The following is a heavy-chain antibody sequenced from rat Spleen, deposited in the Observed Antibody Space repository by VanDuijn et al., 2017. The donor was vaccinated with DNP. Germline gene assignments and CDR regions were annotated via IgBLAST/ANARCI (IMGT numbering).Heavy chain of an antibody. Sequence: EVQLQESGPGLVKPSQPLSLTCSVTGSSITSNYWGWIREFPGNKMQYIGHISYSGTTNYNPSLKSRISITRDTSKNQFFLQVNSVTTEDTATYYCARWPGYNPPYAMDAWGQGTSVTVSS. CDR1: GSSITSNY. J-gene: IGHJ4*01. D-gene: IGHD1-4*01. CDR2: ISYSGTT. V-gene: IGHV3-1*01. CDR3: ARWPGYNPPYAMDA.